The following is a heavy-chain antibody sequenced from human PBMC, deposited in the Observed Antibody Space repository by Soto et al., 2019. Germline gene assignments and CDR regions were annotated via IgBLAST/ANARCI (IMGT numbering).Heavy chain of an antibody. CDR2: ISYDGSNK. D-gene: IGHD3-22*01. V-gene: IGHV3-30-3*01. Sequence: QVQLVESGGGVVQPGRSLRLSCAASGFTFSSYAMHWVRQAPGKGLEWVPVISYDGSNKYYADSVKGRFTISRDNSKNTLYLQMNSVRAEDTAVYYCARSGYYDSSGYHDAFDIWGQGTMVTVSS. CDR3: ARSGYYDSSGYHDAFDI. J-gene: IGHJ3*02. CDR1: GFTFSSYA.